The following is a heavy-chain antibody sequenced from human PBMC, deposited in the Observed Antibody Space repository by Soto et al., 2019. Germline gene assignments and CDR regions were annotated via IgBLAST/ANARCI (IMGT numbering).Heavy chain of an antibody. V-gene: IGHV1-69*02. D-gene: IGHD5-12*01. Sequence: QVQLVQSGAEVKKPGSSVKVSCKASGGTFSSYTISWVRQAPGQGLEWMGRIIPILGIANYAQKFQGRVTITADKSTSTAYMELSSLSSEDTAVYYCARVCRYSGYDCTDPFDYWGQGTLVTVSS. CDR2: IIPILGIA. CDR3: ARVCRYSGYDCTDPFDY. J-gene: IGHJ4*02. CDR1: GGTFSSYT.